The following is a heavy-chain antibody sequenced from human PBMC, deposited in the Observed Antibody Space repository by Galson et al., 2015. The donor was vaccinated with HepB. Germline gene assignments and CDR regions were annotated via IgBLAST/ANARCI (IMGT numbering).Heavy chain of an antibody. CDR1: GFTFSSYA. V-gene: IGHV3-23*01. D-gene: IGHD3-22*01. CDR2: ISGSGGST. Sequence: SLRLSCAASGFTFSSYAMSWVRQAPGKGLEWVSAISGSGGSTYYADSVKGRFTISRDNSKNTLYLQMNNLRAEDTAVYYCAEEEDYYDSSGQLDYWGQGTLVTVSS. J-gene: IGHJ4*02. CDR3: AEEEDYYDSSGQLDY.